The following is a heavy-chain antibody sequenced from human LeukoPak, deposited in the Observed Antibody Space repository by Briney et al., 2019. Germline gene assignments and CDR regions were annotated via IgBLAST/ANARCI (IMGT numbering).Heavy chain of an antibody. V-gene: IGHV4-59*01. CDR1: GGSISSYY. Sequence: SETLSLTCTVPGGSISSYYWSWIRQPPGKGLEWIGYIYYSGSTNYNPSLKSRVTISVDTSKNQFSLKLSSETAADTAVYYCARVGAVAGAFDYWGQGTLVTVSS. CDR3: ARVGAVAGAFDY. D-gene: IGHD6-19*01. CDR2: IYYSGST. J-gene: IGHJ4*02.